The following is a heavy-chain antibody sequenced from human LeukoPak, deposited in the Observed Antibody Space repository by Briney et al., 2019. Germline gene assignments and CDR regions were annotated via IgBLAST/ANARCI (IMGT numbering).Heavy chain of an antibody. D-gene: IGHD6-25*01. V-gene: IGHV3-48*01. CDR2: ISSSSSTI. CDR1: GFTFSSYS. J-gene: IGHJ6*03. Sequence: GGSLRLSCAASGFTFSSYSMNWVRQAPGKGLGWVSYISSSSSTIYYADSVKGRFTISRDNAKNSLYLQMNSLRADDTAVYYCARFAAGGSYYYYMDVWGKGTTVTVSS. CDR3: ARFAAGGSYYYYMDV.